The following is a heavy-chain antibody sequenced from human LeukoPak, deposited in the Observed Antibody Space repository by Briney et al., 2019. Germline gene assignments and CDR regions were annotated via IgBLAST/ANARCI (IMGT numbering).Heavy chain of an antibody. CDR1: GFTFSSYA. CDR2: ISGSGGST. J-gene: IGHJ4*02. CDR3: ATDPGTVGVTTRDY. D-gene: IGHD1-26*01. V-gene: IGHV3-23*01. Sequence: GGSLRLSCAASGFTFSSYAMSWVRQAPGKGLEWVSAISGSGGSTYYADSVKGRFTISRDNSKNTLYLQMNSLRAEDTAVYYCATDPGTVGVTTRDYWGQGTLVTVSS.